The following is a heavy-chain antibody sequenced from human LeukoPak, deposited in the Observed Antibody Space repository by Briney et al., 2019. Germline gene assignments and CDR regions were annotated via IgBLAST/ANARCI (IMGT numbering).Heavy chain of an antibody. CDR3: ARGDTGYYYYYMDV. Sequence: SETLSLTCTVSGGSISSHYWSWIRQPPGKVLEWIGYIPYSGSPNYNPSLKSRVTISVDTSKNQFSLKLSSVTAEDTAVYHCARGDTGYYYYYMDVWGKGTAVTVSS. CDR2: IPYSGSP. V-gene: IGHV4-59*11. J-gene: IGHJ6*03. CDR1: GGSISSHY.